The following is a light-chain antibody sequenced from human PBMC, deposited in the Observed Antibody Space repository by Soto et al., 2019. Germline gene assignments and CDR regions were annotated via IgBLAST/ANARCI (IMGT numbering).Light chain of an antibody. CDR3: QQDNSCSLT. J-gene: IGKJ4*01. V-gene: IGKV1D-12*01. CDR2: AAS. CDR1: QNISNW. Sequence: DNQITQSPASVSATEGHRVTITCRASQNISNWLAWYQQNRGKAPNLLTYAASSLQSGVASRFSGSGCGTALILPISSLQHADFATSYCQQDNSCSLTFGRGTKVDI.